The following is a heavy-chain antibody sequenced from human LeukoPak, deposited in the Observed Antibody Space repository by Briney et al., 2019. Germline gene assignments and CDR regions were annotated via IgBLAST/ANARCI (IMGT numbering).Heavy chain of an antibody. D-gene: IGHD2-2*01. CDR2: ISCDGSYK. Sequence: GGSLRLSCAASGFTFSSYAMHWLRQAPGKGLEWVALISCDGSYKFYADSVKGRFTVSRDNSKNTLYLQMNCLRAEDTAVYYCARDGAGYCSRTSCYGSWFDPWGQGTLVTVSS. CDR1: GFTFSSYA. J-gene: IGHJ5*02. CDR3: ARDGAGYCSRTSCYGSWFDP. V-gene: IGHV3-30*04.